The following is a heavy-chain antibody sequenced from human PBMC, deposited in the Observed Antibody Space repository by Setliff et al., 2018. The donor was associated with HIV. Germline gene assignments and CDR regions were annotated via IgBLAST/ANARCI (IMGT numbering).Heavy chain of an antibody. CDR1: GGSISSYY. CDR3: ARLSGDYYYFDY. Sequence: SETLSLTCTVSGGSISSYYWSWIRQPPGKGLEWIGYIYTSGSTNYNPSLKSRVTISVDTSKNQFSLKLTSVTAANTAVYYCARLSGDYYYFDYWGQGTLVTVSS. CDR2: IYTSGST. J-gene: IGHJ4*02. D-gene: IGHD2-21*02. V-gene: IGHV4-4*09.